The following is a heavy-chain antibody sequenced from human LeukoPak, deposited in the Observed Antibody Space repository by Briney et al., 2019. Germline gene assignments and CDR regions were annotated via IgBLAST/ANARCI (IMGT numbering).Heavy chain of an antibody. CDR3: TTALGDFWSGYYLVDAFDI. V-gene: IGHV3-73*01. CDR1: GFTFSSYW. Sequence: GGSLRLSCAASGFTFSSYWMSWVRQASGKGLEWVGRIRSKANSYATAYAASVKGRFTISRDDSKNTAYLQMNSLKTEDTAVYYCTTALGDFWSGYYLVDAFDIWGQGTMVTVSS. D-gene: IGHD3-3*01. CDR2: IRSKANSYAT. J-gene: IGHJ3*02.